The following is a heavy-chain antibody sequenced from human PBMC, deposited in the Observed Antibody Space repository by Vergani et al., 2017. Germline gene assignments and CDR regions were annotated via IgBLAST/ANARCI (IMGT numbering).Heavy chain of an antibody. CDR1: GGSISSSSYY. J-gene: IGHJ4*02. Sequence: QVQLAESGPGLVKPSETLSLTCTVSGGSISSSSYYWGWLRQPPGKGLEWIGSIYYSGSTYYNPSLKSRVTISVDTSKNQFSLKLSSVTAADTAVYYCARQGYCSSTSCVFEDYWGQGTLVTVSS. CDR3: ARQGYCSSTSCVFEDY. D-gene: IGHD2-2*01. V-gene: IGHV4-39*01. CDR2: IYYSGST.